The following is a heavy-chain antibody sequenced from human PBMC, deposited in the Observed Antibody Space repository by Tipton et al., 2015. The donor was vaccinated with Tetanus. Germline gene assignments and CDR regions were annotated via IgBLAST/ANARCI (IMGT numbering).Heavy chain of an antibody. CDR1: GGSISSFNYY. D-gene: IGHD3-22*01. Sequence: TLSLTCTVSGGSISSFNYYWGWIRQPPGKGLEWIGSIYYSGTTYSNPSLGSRVTMSVDTSKIQFSLKVSSVTAADTAVYYCARVPILIEVPYFDYWGPGHLVTVSS. V-gene: IGHV4-39*07. CDR3: ARVPILIEVPYFDY. J-gene: IGHJ4*02. CDR2: IYYSGTT.